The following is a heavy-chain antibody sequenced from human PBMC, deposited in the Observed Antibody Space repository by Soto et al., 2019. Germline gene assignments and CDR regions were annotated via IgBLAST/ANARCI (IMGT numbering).Heavy chain of an antibody. CDR3: ALSFSQTNIDV. CDR2: INPDSGRT. J-gene: IGHJ6*01. V-gene: IGHV1-2*02. CDR1: GYTFTGYY. Sequence: WASVKVSCKASGYTFTGYYLHWVRQAPGQGLEWMGYINPDSGRTRYAQKFQGTVTMTRDTSITTAYLELSSLKYDDSAIFYCALSFSQTNIDVWGQGTTVTVSS.